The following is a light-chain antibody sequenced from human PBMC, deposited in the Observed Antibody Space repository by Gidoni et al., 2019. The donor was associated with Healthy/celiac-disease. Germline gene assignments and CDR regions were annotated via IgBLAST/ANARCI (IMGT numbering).Light chain of an antibody. CDR2: SNN. Sequence: QSVLTHPPSASGTPGQRVTISCSGSSSNIGSNTVNWYQQLPGTAHKLLIYSNNQRPSGVPDRFAGSKSGTSASLAISGLQSEDEADYYCAAWDDSLNARVFGGGTKLTVL. V-gene: IGLV1-44*01. CDR3: AAWDDSLNARV. CDR1: SSNIGSNT. J-gene: IGLJ3*02.